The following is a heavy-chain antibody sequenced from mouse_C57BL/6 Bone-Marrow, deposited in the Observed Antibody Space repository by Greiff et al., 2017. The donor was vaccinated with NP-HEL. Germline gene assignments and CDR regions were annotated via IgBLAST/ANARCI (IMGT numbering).Heavy chain of an antibody. J-gene: IGHJ3*01. V-gene: IGHV1-64*01. D-gene: IGHD2-13*01. CDR3: ARSPPDYWGFAY. Sequence: QVQLQQPGAELVKPGASVKLSCKASGYTFTSYWMHWVKQRPGKGLEWIGMIHPNSGSTNYNEKFKSKATLTVDKSSSTAYMKLSSLTSEDSAVYYCARSPPDYWGFAYWGQGTLVTVSA. CDR2: IHPNSGST. CDR1: GYTFTSYW.